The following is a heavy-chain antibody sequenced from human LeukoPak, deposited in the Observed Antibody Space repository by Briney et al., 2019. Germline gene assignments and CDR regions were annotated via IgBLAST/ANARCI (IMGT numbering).Heavy chain of an antibody. Sequence: ASSVTVSCKASGYTFTGYYMHWVRQAPGQGLEWMGWINPNSGGTNYAQKFQGRVTMTRDTSISTAYMELSRLRSDDTAVYYCARRDGYNFNWFDPWGQGTLVRVSS. CDR1: GYTFTGYY. J-gene: IGHJ5*02. CDR3: ARRDGYNFNWFDP. CDR2: INPNSGGT. V-gene: IGHV1-2*02. D-gene: IGHD5-24*01.